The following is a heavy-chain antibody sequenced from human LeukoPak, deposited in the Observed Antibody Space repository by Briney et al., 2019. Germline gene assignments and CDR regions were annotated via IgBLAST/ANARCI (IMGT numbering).Heavy chain of an antibody. CDR2: IRYDGSNK. V-gene: IGHV3-30*02. CDR3: ANLDCGGDCYSY. Sequence: GGSLRLSCAASGFTFSSYGMHWVRQAPGRGLEWVAFIRYDGSNKYYADSVKGRFTISRDNSKNTLYLQMNSLRAEDTAVYYCANLDCGGDCYSYWGQGTLVTVSS. J-gene: IGHJ4*02. D-gene: IGHD2-21*02. CDR1: GFTFSSYG.